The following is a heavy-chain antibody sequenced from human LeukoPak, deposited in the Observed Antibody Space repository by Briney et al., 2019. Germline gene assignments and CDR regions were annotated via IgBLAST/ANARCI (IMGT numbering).Heavy chain of an antibody. CDR2: ISWNSGSI. Sequence: GGSLRLACADSGFTFDDYAMHWVQQAPGKGLEWVSGISWNSGSIGYADSVKGRFTISRDNSKNTLYLQMNSLRAEDTAVYYCARALVTMVRGVIAPGWFDPWGQGTLVTVSS. CDR1: GFTFDDYA. D-gene: IGHD3-10*01. CDR3: ARALVTMVRGVIAPGWFDP. V-gene: IGHV3-9*01. J-gene: IGHJ5*02.